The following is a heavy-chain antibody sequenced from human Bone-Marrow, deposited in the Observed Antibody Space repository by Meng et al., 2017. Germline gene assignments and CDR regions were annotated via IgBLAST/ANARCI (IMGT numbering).Heavy chain of an antibody. CDR1: GVGFPYAW. CDR3: ATGAAAADH. Sequence: VWVGGGSVSPGGSRRPPVVASGVGFPYAWMSWVRQAPGKGLEWVGRIETKSEGGTADYAAPVKGRFSISRDDSKNTLYLQMNTLISEDTGVYFCATGAAAADHWGQGTLVTVSS. D-gene: IGHD6-13*01. CDR2: IETKSEGGTA. V-gene: IGHV3-15*04. J-gene: IGHJ4*02.